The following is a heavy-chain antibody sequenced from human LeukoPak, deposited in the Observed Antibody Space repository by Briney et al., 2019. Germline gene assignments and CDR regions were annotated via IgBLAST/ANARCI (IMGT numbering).Heavy chain of an antibody. D-gene: IGHD2/OR15-2a*01. CDR2: IRYDGSNT. CDR3: AKDGTSYYYIYY. Sequence: GGSLRLSCAASRFTFNTYWMHWVRQAPGKGLEWLAFIRYDGSNTYYADSVKGRFTVSRDDSKSTLYLQMNSLRGDDTAVYYCAKDGTSYYYIYYWGQGTLVTVSS. CDR1: RFTFNTYW. V-gene: IGHV3-30*02. J-gene: IGHJ4*02.